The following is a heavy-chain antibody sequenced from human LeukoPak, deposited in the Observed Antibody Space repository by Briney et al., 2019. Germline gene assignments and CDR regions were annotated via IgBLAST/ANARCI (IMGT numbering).Heavy chain of an antibody. CDR1: GGSISSYY. Sequence: SEALSLTCTVSGGSISSYYWSWIRQPAGKGLEWIGRIYTSGSTNYNPSLKSRVTISVDTSKNQFSLKLSSVTAADTAVYYCATPKRYCSGGSCYGFGFDYYYMDVWGKGTTVTISS. D-gene: IGHD2-15*01. J-gene: IGHJ6*03. V-gene: IGHV4-4*07. CDR2: IYTSGST. CDR3: ATPKRYCSGGSCYGFGFDYYYMDV.